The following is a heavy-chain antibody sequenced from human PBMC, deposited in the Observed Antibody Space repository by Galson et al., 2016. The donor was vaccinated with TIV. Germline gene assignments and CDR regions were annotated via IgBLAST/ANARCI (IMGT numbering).Heavy chain of an antibody. CDR2: MNPGDSET. CDR3: AKGKEYYEL. Sequence: QSGAEVKKPGESLIISCKASGYMFSAHWFGWVRQMPGKGPEWIGIMNPGDSETRYSPSFEGQVTISADNSISTAYLQWHSLKASDTAVYYCAKGKEYYELWGQVTLVTVSS. J-gene: IGHJ4*02. D-gene: IGHD3-16*01. V-gene: IGHV5-51*03. CDR1: GYMFSAHW.